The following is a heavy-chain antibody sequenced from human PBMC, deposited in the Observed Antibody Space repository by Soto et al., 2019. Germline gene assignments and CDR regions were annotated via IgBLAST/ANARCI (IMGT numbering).Heavy chain of an antibody. V-gene: IGHV1-18*01. J-gene: IGHJ5*02. CDR2: ISAYNGNT. CDR1: GYTFTSYG. D-gene: IGHD1-7*01. Sequence: QVQLVQSGAEVKKPGASVMVSCKASGYTFTSYGISWVRQAPGQGLELMGWISAYNGNTNYAQKLQGRVTMTTDTSTSTAYMERRSLRSDDTAVYYCAGDRGYNWNYGWFDPWGQGTLVTVSS. CDR3: AGDRGYNWNYGWFDP.